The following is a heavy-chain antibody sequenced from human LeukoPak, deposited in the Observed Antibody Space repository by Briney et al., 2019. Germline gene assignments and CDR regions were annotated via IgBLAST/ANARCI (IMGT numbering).Heavy chain of an antibody. CDR2: ITSAGAT. Sequence: GGSLRLSCAASGFTFSADDMHWVRQGTGRGLEWVSAITSAGATYYSASVKGRFTISRENAKNSLYLQMNSRGAGDTAVYYCARDRWHDGFDYWGQGTLVTVSS. CDR3: ARDRWHDGFDY. V-gene: IGHV3-13*04. J-gene: IGHJ4*02. CDR1: GFTFSADD. D-gene: IGHD1-1*01.